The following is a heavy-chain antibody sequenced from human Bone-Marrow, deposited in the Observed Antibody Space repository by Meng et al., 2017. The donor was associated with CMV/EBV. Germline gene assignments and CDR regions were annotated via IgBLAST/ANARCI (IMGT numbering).Heavy chain of an antibody. CDR3: ARDNGDDFWSGYYAGNWIDP. V-gene: IGHV3-30*14. CDR2: ISYDGSNK. D-gene: IGHD3-3*01. J-gene: IGHJ5*02. Sequence: GESLKISCAASGFTFISYAIHWVRQAPGKGLEWVAVISYDGSNKYYAESVKGRFTISRDNSKNTLYFQMSSLRSDDTGVYYCARDNGDDFWSGYYAGNWIDPWGQGTLVTVSS. CDR1: GFTFISYA.